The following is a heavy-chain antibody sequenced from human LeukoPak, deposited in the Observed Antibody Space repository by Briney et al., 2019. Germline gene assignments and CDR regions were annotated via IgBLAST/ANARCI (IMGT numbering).Heavy chain of an antibody. CDR2: ISAYNGNT. Sequence: ASVKVSCKASGYTFTSYGISWVRQAPGQGLEWMGWISAYNGNTNYAQKLQGRVTMTTDTSTSTACMELRSLRSDDTAVYYCARASMVRGVIGPWGQGTLVTVSS. J-gene: IGHJ5*02. CDR3: ARASMVRGVIGP. V-gene: IGHV1-18*01. D-gene: IGHD3-10*01. CDR1: GYTFTSYG.